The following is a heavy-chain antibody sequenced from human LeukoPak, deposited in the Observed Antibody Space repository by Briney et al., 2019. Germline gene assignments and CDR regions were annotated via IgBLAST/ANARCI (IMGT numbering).Heavy chain of an antibody. CDR3: AKVGQQLVLGSGYFDY. Sequence: PGGSLRLSCAASGFSFSNYGMSWVRQAPGKGLEWVSDIIAGGGTTSYADSVKGRFTISRDNSKNTLYLQMNSLRAEDTAVYYCAKVGQQLVLGSGYFDYWGQGTLVTVSS. D-gene: IGHD6-13*01. J-gene: IGHJ4*02. V-gene: IGHV3-23*01. CDR2: IIAGGGTT. CDR1: GFSFSNYG.